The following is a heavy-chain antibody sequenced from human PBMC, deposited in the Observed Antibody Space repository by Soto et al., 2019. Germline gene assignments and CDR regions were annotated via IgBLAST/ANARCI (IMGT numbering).Heavy chain of an antibody. J-gene: IGHJ4*02. Sequence: QLQLQESGPGLVRPSGTLSLTCAVSGGFTSTNNWWSWVRQPPGKGLEWIGDAYHSGSTEYNPSLRRRVRISVDQSNTQISLKLPSATAAATAVYYCARSPPSSYYGGSGTFDYCGQGPLVTVSS. CDR3: ARSPPSSYYGGSGTFDY. CDR2: AYHSGST. CDR1: GGFTSTNNW. V-gene: IGHV4-4*02. D-gene: IGHD3-10*01.